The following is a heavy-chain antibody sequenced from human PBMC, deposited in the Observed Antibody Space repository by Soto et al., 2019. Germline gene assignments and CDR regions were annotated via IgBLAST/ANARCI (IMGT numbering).Heavy chain of an antibody. CDR3: ERGYCSSTSCYPHDY. D-gene: IGHD2-2*01. CDR2: IWYDGSNK. Sequence: QVQLVESGGGVVQPGRSLRLSCAASGFTFSSYGMHWVRQAPGKGLEWAAVIWYDGSNKYYADSVKGRFTISRDNSKNTLYLQMNSLRAEDTAVYYCERGYCSSTSCYPHDYWGQGTLVTVSS. V-gene: IGHV3-33*01. CDR1: GFTFSSYG. J-gene: IGHJ4*02.